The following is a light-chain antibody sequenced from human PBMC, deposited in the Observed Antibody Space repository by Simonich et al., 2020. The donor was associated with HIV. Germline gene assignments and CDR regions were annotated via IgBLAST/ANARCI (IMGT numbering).Light chain of an antibody. V-gene: IGKV2-28*01. CDR2: LGS. CDR1: QSLLPSNGHNY. J-gene: IGKJ4*01. Sequence: DIVMTQSPLSLPVPPGEPASISCRSSQSLLPSNGHNYVDWYLQKSGQSPQLLIYLGSNRASGVPDRFSGSGSGTNFTLKISRVEAEDVGVYFCMQALQTPLTLGGGTKVEIK. CDR3: MQALQTPLT.